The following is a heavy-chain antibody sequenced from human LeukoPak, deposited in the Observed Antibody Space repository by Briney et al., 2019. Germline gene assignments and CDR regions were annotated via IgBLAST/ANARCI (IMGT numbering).Heavy chain of an antibody. CDR1: GGSISSSNSY. J-gene: IGHJ5*02. CDR2: RYYTGST. V-gene: IGHV4-39*07. Sequence: AETLSLTCTVSGGSISSSNSYWGWIRQPPGRGLEWIGSRYYTGSTRYNRSLKSRVTISVGTSKNQFSLKLSSVTAAGTAVYYCARELNPSFQVVTFWTFWFAPSGQGTLVTVSS. D-gene: IGHD2/OR15-2a*01. CDR3: ARELNPSFQVVTFWTFWFAP.